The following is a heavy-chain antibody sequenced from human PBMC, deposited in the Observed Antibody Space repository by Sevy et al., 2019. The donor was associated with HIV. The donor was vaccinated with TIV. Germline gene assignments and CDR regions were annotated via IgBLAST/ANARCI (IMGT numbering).Heavy chain of an antibody. D-gene: IGHD3-22*01. CDR3: ANALAPNTRYYYDSSGYYCDSPPYGMDV. J-gene: IGHJ6*02. CDR2: ISWNSGSI. Sequence: GGSLRLSCAASGFTFDDYAMHWVRQAPGKGLEWVSGISWNSGSIGYADSVKGRFTIPRDNAKNSLYLQMNSLRAVDTALYYVANALAPNTRYYYDSSGYYCDSPPYGMDVWGQGTTVTVSS. V-gene: IGHV3-9*01. CDR1: GFTFDDYA.